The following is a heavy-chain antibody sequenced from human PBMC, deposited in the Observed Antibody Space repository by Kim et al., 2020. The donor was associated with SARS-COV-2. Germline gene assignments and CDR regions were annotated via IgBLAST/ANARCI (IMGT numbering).Heavy chain of an antibody. CDR3: AREHVDIVATKKLDY. Sequence: GGSLRLSCAASGFTFSSYAMHWVRQAPGKGLEWVAVISYDGSNKYYADSVKGRFTISRDNSKNTLYLQMNSLRAEDTAVYYCAREHVDIVATKKLDYWGQGTLVTVSS. D-gene: IGHD5-12*01. V-gene: IGHV3-30*04. CDR1: GFTFSSYA. J-gene: IGHJ4*02. CDR2: ISYDGSNK.